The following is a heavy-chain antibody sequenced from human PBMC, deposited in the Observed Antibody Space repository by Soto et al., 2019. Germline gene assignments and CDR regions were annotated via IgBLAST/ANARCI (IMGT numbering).Heavy chain of an antibody. D-gene: IGHD6-6*01. V-gene: IGHV1-46*01. CDR3: ARDLGDDRSSSPHHYYYYGMDV. CDR1: GYTFTSYY. Sequence: ASVKVSCKASGYTFTSYYMHWVRQAPGQGLEWMGIINPSGGSTSYAQKFQGRVTMTRDASTSTVYMELSSLRSDDTAVYYCARDLGDDRSSSPHHYYYYGMDVWGQGTTVTVSS. CDR2: INPSGGST. J-gene: IGHJ6*02.